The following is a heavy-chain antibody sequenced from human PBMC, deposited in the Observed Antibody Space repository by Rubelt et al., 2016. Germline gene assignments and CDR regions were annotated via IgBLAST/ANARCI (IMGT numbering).Heavy chain of an antibody. V-gene: IGHV3-9*01. J-gene: IGHJ4*02. CDR2: ISWNSGSI. CDR1: GFTFDDYA. CDR3: AKSNYYDSSGYIDY. Sequence: GRSLRLSCAASGFTFDDYAMHWVRQAPGKGLEWVSGISWNSGSIGYADSVKGRFTISRDNAKNSLYLQMNSLRAEDTALYYCAKSNYYDSSGYIDYWGQGTLVTVDS. D-gene: IGHD3-22*01.